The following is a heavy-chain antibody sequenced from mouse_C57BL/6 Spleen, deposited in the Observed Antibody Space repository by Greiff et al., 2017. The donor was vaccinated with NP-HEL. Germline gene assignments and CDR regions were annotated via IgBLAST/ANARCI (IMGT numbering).Heavy chain of an antibody. CDR2: IYWDDDK. CDR1: GFSLSTSGMG. V-gene: IGHV8-12*01. D-gene: IGHD2-2*01. CDR3: SRYYGYPFAY. J-gene: IGHJ3*01. Sequence: QVTLKVSGPGILQSSQTLSLTCSFSGFSLSTSGMGVSWIRQPSGQGLEWLAHIYWDDDKRYNPSLKSRLTISKDTSRNQVLLKLTSGDTADTATNFWSRYYGYPFAYWGQGTLVTVSA.